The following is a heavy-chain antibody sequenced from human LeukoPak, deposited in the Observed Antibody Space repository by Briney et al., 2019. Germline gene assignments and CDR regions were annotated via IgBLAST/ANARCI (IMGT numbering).Heavy chain of an antibody. J-gene: IGHJ4*02. Sequence: SVKVSRKASGGTFSSYAISWVRQAPGQGLEWMGGIIPIFGTANYAQKFQGRVTITADESTSTAYMELSSLRSEDTAVYYCARDEPYYDSSGYYPLDYWGQGTLVTVSS. V-gene: IGHV1-69*13. CDR2: IIPIFGTA. CDR1: GGTFSSYA. CDR3: ARDEPYYDSSGYYPLDY. D-gene: IGHD3-22*01.